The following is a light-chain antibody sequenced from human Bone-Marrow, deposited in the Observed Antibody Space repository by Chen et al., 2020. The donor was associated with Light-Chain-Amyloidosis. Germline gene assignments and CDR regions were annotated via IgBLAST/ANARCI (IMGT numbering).Light chain of an antibody. CDR3: SSHTSGTAGI. CDR2: DVS. Sequence: QPALTQPASVSGSPGQAVTISCSGTNSDVCDYNYVSWYQQHPGKAPKLMIYDVSNRPSGVSNRFSGSKSGNTASLTISGLQTEDEADYYCSSHTSGTAGIFGGGTKLTVL. J-gene: IGLJ2*01. V-gene: IGLV2-14*01. CDR1: NSDVCDYNY.